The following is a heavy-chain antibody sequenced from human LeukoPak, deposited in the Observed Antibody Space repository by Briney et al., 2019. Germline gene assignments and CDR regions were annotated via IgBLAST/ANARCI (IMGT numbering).Heavy chain of an antibody. V-gene: IGHV4-34*01. Sequence: SETLSLTCAVYGGSFSGYYWSWIRQPPGKGLEWIGEINHSGSTNYNPSLKGRVTISVDTSKNQFSLKLSSVTAADTAVYYCARDFYDFWSGYYFDYWGQGTLVTVSS. CDR2: INHSGST. CDR1: GGSFSGYY. D-gene: IGHD3-3*01. CDR3: ARDFYDFWSGYYFDY. J-gene: IGHJ4*02.